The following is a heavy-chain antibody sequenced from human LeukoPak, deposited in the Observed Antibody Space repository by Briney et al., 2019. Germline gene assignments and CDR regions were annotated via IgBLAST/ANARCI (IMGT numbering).Heavy chain of an antibody. CDR3: ARRRYYDSTGYLD. CDR1: GGSISSSSYY. J-gene: IGHJ1*01. Sequence: PSETLSLTCTVSGGSISSSSYYWGWVRQPPGKGLEWVGDIYYSGRTYYNSSLQSRLTISSDTSKNQFSLKLNSVTAADTAVYYCARRRYYDSTGYLDWGQGTLVTVSP. D-gene: IGHD3-22*01. CDR2: IYYSGRT. V-gene: IGHV4-39*01.